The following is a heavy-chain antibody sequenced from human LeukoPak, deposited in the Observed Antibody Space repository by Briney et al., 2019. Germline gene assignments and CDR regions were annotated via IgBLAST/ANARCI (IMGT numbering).Heavy chain of an antibody. CDR3: ARGGAAAGPGGPYYYGMDV. J-gene: IGHJ6*04. V-gene: IGHV3-30*04. CDR1: GFTFSSYA. Sequence: GRSLRLSCAASGFTFSSYAMHWVRPAPGKGREWVAVISYDGSNKYYADSVKGRFTISRDNSKNTLYLQMNSLRAEDTAVYYCARGGAAAGPGGPYYYGMDVWGKGTTVTVSS. CDR2: ISYDGSNK. D-gene: IGHD6-13*01.